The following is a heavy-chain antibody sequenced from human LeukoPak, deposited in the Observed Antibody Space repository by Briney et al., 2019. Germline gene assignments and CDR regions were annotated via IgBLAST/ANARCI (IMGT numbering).Heavy chain of an antibody. Sequence: SETLSLTCTVTGGSISSYYWSWIRQPPGKGLEWIGYIYYSGSTNYYPSLKSRVTISVYTSKNQFSLKLSSVTAADTAVYYCARVARCTSCFDVDYWGQGTLVTVSS. CDR1: GGSISSYY. V-gene: IGHV4-59*08. CDR2: IYYSGST. J-gene: IGHJ4*02. D-gene: IGHD2-2*01. CDR3: ARVARCTSCFDVDY.